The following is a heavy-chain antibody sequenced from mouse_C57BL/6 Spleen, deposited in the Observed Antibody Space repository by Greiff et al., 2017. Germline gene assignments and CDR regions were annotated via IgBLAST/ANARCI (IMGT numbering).Heavy chain of an antibody. CDR1: GYTFTSYG. CDR2: IYPRSGNT. J-gene: IGHJ2*01. V-gene: IGHV1-81*01. CDR3: ARYDTTVVAPFDY. D-gene: IGHD1-1*01. Sequence: QVQLKQSGAELARPGASVKLSCKASGYTFTSYGISWVKQRTGQGLEWIGEIYPRSGNTYYNEKFKGKATLTADKSSSTAYMALRSLTSDDSAVYFCARYDTTVVAPFDYWGQGTTLTVSS.